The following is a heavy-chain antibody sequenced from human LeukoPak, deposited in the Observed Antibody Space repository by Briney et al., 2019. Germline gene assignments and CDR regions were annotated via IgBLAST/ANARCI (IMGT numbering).Heavy chain of an antibody. D-gene: IGHD2-2*01. V-gene: IGHV5-51*01. J-gene: IGHJ4*02. CDR1: GYSFTSYW. Sequence: GESLKISCKGSGYSFTSYWNGWVRQMPGKGLEWMGIIYPGDSDTRYSPYFQGQVTISADKSISTAYLQWSSLKASDTAMYYCATAYQLLSFDYWGQGTLVTVSS. CDR2: IYPGDSDT. CDR3: ATAYQLLSFDY.